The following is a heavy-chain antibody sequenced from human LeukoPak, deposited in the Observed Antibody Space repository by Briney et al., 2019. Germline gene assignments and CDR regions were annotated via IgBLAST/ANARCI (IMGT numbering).Heavy chain of an antibody. V-gene: IGHV1-2*02. D-gene: IGHD2-2*01. Sequence: ASEKVSCKASGYTFTGYYMHWVRQAPGQGLEWMGWINPNSGGTNYAQKFQGRVTMTRDTSISTAYMELSRLRSDDTAVYYCAREGIVVVPAAMLDYWGQGTLVTVSS. CDR2: INPNSGGT. CDR1: GYTFTGYY. CDR3: AREGIVVVPAAMLDY. J-gene: IGHJ4*02.